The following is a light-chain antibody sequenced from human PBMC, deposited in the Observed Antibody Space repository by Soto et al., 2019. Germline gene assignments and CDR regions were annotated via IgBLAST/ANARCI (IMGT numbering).Light chain of an antibody. CDR2: GGS. V-gene: IGKV3-20*01. Sequence: EIVLTQSPGTLSLSPGERATLSCRASQNIRNNFLAWYHQEPGQAPRLLVYGGSTRAAGIPDRFSGSGSATDFTLNISRLEPEDCGVFYCQQYESSVYTFGQGTKLEIK. CDR3: QQYESSVYT. CDR1: QNIRNNF. J-gene: IGKJ2*01.